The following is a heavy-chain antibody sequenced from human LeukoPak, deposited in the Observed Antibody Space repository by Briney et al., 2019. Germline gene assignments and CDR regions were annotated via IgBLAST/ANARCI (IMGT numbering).Heavy chain of an antibody. V-gene: IGHV4-38-2*02. CDR3: ARGGTVSFDP. D-gene: IGHD2-8*02. J-gene: IGHJ5*02. CDR1: GYSISSGYY. Sequence: SETLSLTCTVSGYSISSGYYWGWIRQPPGKGLEWIGEIYHSGATYYNPSLQSRVTISVDRSKNQFSLKVISLIAADTAVYYCARGGTVSFDPWGQGTLVTVSS. CDR2: IYHSGAT.